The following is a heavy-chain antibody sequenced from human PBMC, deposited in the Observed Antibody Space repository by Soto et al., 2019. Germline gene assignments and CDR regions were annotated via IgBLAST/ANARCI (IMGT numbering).Heavy chain of an antibody. V-gene: IGHV4-30-2*01. Sequence: PSETLSLTCAVSGGSISSGGYSWSWIRQPPGKGLEWIGYIYHSGSTNYNPSLKSRVTISVDTSKNQFSLKLSSVTAADTAIYYCARLRPSGTSDYWGQGTLVTVSS. J-gene: IGHJ4*02. CDR2: IYHSGST. CDR1: GGSISSGGYS. D-gene: IGHD1-26*01. CDR3: ARLRPSGTSDY.